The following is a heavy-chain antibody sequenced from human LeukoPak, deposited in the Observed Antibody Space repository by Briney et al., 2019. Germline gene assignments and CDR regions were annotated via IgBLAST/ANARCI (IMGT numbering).Heavy chain of an antibody. CDR2: INPNSGGT. V-gene: IGHV1-2*02. J-gene: IGHJ4*02. Sequence: ASVKVSCKASGYTFTGYYMHWVRQAPGQGLEWMGWINPNSGGTNYAQKLQGRVTMTTDTSTSTAYMELRSLRSDDTAMYYCARGDSGYDFAPFDYWGQGTLVTVSS. CDR1: GYTFTGYY. CDR3: ARGDSGYDFAPFDY. D-gene: IGHD5-12*01.